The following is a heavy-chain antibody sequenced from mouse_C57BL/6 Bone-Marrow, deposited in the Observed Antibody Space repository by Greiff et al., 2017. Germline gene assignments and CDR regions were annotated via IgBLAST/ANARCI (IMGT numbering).Heavy chain of an antibody. Sequence: QVQLKQSGAELVRPGTSVKVSCKASGYAFTNYLIEWVKQRPGQGLEWIGVINPGSGGTNYNGKFKGKATLTADKSSSTAYMQLSSLTSEDSAVYFCARGLYYGNSYWYFDVWGTGTTVTVSS. V-gene: IGHV1-54*01. CDR3: ARGLYYGNSYWYFDV. CDR2: INPGSGGT. CDR1: GYAFTNYL. D-gene: IGHD2-1*01. J-gene: IGHJ1*03.